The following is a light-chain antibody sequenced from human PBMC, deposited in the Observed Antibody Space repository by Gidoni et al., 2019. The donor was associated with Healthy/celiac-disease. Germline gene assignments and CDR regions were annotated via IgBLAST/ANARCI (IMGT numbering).Light chain of an antibody. J-gene: IGKJ1*01. Sequence: EIVLTQSPATLSLSPGERATLSCRASQSVSSYLAWYQQKPGQAPRLLIYDASNRATGIPARFSGSGSGTDFTLTIRSLEPEDFAVYYCQQRRAFGQXTKVEIK. CDR3: QQRRA. V-gene: IGKV3-11*01. CDR2: DAS. CDR1: QSVSSY.